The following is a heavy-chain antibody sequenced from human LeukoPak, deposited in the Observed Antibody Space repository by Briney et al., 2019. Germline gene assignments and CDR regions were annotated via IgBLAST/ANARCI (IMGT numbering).Heavy chain of an antibody. CDR1: GFTFSSYA. Sequence: GGSLRLSCAASGFTFSSYAMHWVRQAPGKGLEWVAVISYDGSNKYYAASVKGRFTISRDNSKNTLYLQMNSLRAEDTAVYYCARDLPFDYWGQGTLVTVSS. CDR3: ARDLPFDY. J-gene: IGHJ4*02. V-gene: IGHV3-30-3*01. CDR2: ISYDGSNK.